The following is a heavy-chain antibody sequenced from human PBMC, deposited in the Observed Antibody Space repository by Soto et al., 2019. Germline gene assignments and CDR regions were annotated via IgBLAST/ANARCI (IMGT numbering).Heavy chain of an antibody. CDR3: ARDRYYDILTGYYTTSDYYYGMDV. CDR1: GGTFSSYA. D-gene: IGHD3-9*01. Sequence: QVQLVQSGAEVKKPGSSVKVSCKASGGTFSSYAISWVRQAPGQGLEWMGGIIPIFGTANYAQKFQGRVTITADESTSTAYMELISLSSEDTAVYYCARDRYYDILTGYYTTSDYYYGMDVWGQGTTVTVSS. CDR2: IIPIFGTA. J-gene: IGHJ6*02. V-gene: IGHV1-69*01.